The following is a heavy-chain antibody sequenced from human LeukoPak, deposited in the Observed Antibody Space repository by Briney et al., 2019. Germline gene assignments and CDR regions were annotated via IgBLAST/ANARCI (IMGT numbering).Heavy chain of an antibody. CDR1: GFNFGNYA. Sequence: GGSLRLSCVASGFNFGNYAMSWVRLAPGRGLEWVSSISSSGNYPYYADSVKGRFTVSRDNSKDTLFLQMNSLTAEDTAEYYCVARQQQARYFDSWGQGTLVAVSS. CDR2: ISSSGNYP. D-gene: IGHD6-13*01. J-gene: IGHJ4*02. V-gene: IGHV3-23*01. CDR3: VARQQQARYFDS.